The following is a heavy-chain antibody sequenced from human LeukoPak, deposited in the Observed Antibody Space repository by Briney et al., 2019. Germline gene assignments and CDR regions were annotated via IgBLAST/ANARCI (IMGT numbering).Heavy chain of an antibody. CDR1: GGSVSSGSYY. V-gene: IGHV4-61*01. CDR3: AGSPDKYYYGMDV. D-gene: IGHD1-14*01. J-gene: IGHJ6*02. Sequence: TASETLSLTCTVSGGSVSSGSYYWSWIRQPPGKGLEWIGYIYYSGSTNYNPSLKSRVTISVDTSKNQFSLKLSSVTAADTAVYYCAGSPDKYYYGMDVWGQGTTVTVSS. CDR2: IYYSGST.